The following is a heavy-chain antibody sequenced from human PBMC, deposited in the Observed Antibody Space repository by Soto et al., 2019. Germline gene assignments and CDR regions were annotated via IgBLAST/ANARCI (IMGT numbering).Heavy chain of an antibody. CDR3: VKDISGSPLGKDAFDI. D-gene: IGHD6-13*01. J-gene: IGHJ3*02. V-gene: IGHV3-23*01. CDR1: GFTFSSYA. CDR2: ISGSGGST. Sequence: GGSLRLSCAASGFTFSSYAMSWVRQAPGKGLEWVSAISGSGGSTYYADSVKGRFTISRDNSKNTLYLQMNSLRAEDTAVYYCVKDISGSPLGKDAFDIWGQGTMVTVSS.